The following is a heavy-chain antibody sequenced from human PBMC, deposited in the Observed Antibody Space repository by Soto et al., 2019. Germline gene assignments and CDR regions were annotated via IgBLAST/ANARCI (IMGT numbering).Heavy chain of an antibody. J-gene: IGHJ4*02. CDR1: GFIFSDYY. Sequence: QVQLVESGGGLVKPGGSLRLSCATSGFIFSDYYMHWIRQAPGKGLEWISYISGNGRIIQYADSAKGRFTISRDNAQNSLYLQMNSLRAEDTALYFCARDFDADSRTDLDYWGQGTLVTVSS. D-gene: IGHD4-17*01. CDR3: ARDFDADSRTDLDY. CDR2: ISGNGRII. V-gene: IGHV3-11*01.